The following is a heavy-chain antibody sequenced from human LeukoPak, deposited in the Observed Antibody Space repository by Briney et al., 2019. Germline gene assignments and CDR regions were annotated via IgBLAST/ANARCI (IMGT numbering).Heavy chain of an antibody. CDR2: INPNSGGT. J-gene: IGHJ4*02. Sequence: ASVKVSCKASGSTFTGYYMHWVRQAPGQGLEWMGWINPNSGGTNYAQKFQGRVTMTRDTSISTAYMELSRLRSDDTAVYYCARVELPSLIAAAGYFDYWGQGTLVTVSS. D-gene: IGHD6-13*01. CDR1: GSTFTGYY. CDR3: ARVELPSLIAAAGYFDY. V-gene: IGHV1-2*02.